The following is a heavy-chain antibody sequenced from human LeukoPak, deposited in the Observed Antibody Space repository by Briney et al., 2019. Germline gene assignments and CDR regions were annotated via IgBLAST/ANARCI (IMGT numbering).Heavy chain of an antibody. J-gene: IGHJ4*02. D-gene: IGHD3-22*01. V-gene: IGHV5-51*01. CDR3: ARRGPYYDSSGCYYGGLDY. CDR1: GYSFTNYW. CDR2: IYPGDSDT. Sequence: GESLKISCKGSGYSFTNYWIVWVCQMPGKGLEWMGIIYPGDSDTRYSPSFQGQVTISADKSISTAYLQWSSLKASDTAMYYCARRGPYYDSSGCYYGGLDYSGQGTLVTVSS.